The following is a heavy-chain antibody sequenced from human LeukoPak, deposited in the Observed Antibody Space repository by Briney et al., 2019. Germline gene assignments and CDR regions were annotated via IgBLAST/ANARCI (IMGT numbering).Heavy chain of an antibody. J-gene: IGHJ4*02. D-gene: IGHD4-17*01. Sequence: GGTLRLSCAASGFTFSSYGMSWVRQAPGKGLEWVSAISGSGGSTYYADSGKGRFTISRDNSKNTLYLQMNSLRAEDTAVYYCAKDVYGDKAFDYWGQGTLVTVSS. CDR2: ISGSGGST. V-gene: IGHV3-23*01. CDR1: GFTFSSYG. CDR3: AKDVYGDKAFDY.